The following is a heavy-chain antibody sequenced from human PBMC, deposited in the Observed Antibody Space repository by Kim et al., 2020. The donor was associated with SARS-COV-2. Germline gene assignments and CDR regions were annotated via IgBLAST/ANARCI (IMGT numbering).Heavy chain of an antibody. V-gene: IGHV3-7*01. CDR1: GFTFSSYW. CDR2: IKQDGSEK. CDR3: ARDPPYSSSWYPGVRGFDY. J-gene: IGHJ4*02. Sequence: GGSLRLSCAASGFTFSSYWMSWVRQAPGKGLEWVANIKQDGSEKYYVDSVKGRFTISRDNAKNSLYLQMNSLRAEDTAVYYCARDPPYSSSWYPGVRGFDYWGQGTLVTVSS. D-gene: IGHD6-13*01.